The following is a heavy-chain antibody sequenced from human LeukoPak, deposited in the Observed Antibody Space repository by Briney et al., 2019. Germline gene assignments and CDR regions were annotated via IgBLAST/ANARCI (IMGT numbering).Heavy chain of an antibody. Sequence: SETLSLTCTVSGGSISSSSYYWGWIRQPPGKGLEWIGSIYYSGSTYYNPSLKSRVTISVDTSKNQFSLKLSSVTAADTAVYYCARRTIVVVPAAMVAFDIWGQGTMVTVSS. CDR1: GGSISSSSYY. D-gene: IGHD2-2*01. CDR3: ARRTIVVVPAAMVAFDI. CDR2: IYYSGST. V-gene: IGHV4-39*01. J-gene: IGHJ3*02.